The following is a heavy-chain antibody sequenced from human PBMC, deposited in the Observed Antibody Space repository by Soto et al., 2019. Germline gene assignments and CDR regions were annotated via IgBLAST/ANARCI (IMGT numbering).Heavy chain of an antibody. CDR1: GGTFSSYA. J-gene: IGHJ5*02. CDR2: IIPIFGTA. Sequence: QVQLVQSGAEVKKPGSSVKVSCKASGGTFSSYAISWVRQAPGQGLVWMGGIIPIFGTANYAQKFQGRVTITADESTSTAYMELSSLRSEDTAVYYCASTVIGGGGWNWFDPWGQGTLVTVSS. CDR3: ASTVIGGGGWNWFDP. D-gene: IGHD3-22*01. V-gene: IGHV1-69*01.